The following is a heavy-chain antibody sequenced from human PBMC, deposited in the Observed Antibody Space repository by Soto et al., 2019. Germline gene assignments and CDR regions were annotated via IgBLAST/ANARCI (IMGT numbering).Heavy chain of an antibody. V-gene: IGHV3-33*01. Sequence: GGSLRLSCAASGFTFSSYGMHWVRQAPGKGLEWVAVIWYDGSNKYYADSVKGRFTISRDNSKNTLYLQMNSLRAEDTAVYYCAREYYDSSGYSQYYFDYWGQGTLVTVSS. CDR3: AREYYDSSGYSQYYFDY. J-gene: IGHJ4*02. CDR2: IWYDGSNK. D-gene: IGHD3-22*01. CDR1: GFTFSSYG.